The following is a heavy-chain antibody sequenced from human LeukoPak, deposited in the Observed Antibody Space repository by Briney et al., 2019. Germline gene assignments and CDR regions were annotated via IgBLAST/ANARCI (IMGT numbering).Heavy chain of an antibody. CDR2: TYYRSKWHN. CDR1: GDIVSNKNTA. CDR3: ARGASRHLRRDGYNYVY. Sequence: SQTLSLTCAISGDIVSNKNTAWNWIRQSPSRGLEWLGRTYYRSKWHNTYAASVKSRITINPDTSKNQFSLQLNSVTAADTAVYYCARGASRHLRRDGYNYVYWGQGTLVTVSS. V-gene: IGHV6-1*01. J-gene: IGHJ4*02. D-gene: IGHD5-24*01.